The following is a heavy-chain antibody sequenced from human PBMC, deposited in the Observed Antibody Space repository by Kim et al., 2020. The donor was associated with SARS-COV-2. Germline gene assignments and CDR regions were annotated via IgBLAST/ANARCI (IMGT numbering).Heavy chain of an antibody. V-gene: IGHV3-23*01. CDR3: AKDRSSTWYYGMHV. D-gene: IGHD2-2*01. J-gene: IGHJ6*02. Sequence: VDSVQGRFTISRDNSKNTLYLQMNSLRAEDTAIYYCAKDRSSTWYYGMHVWGQGTTVTVSS.